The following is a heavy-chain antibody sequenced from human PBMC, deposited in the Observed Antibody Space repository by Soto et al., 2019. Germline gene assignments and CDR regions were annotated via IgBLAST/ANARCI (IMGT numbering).Heavy chain of an antibody. J-gene: IGHJ6*02. CDR2: INPNSGGT. CDR1: GYTFTGYY. CDR3: ARSAGSSWFDYYYYGMDV. V-gene: IGHV1-2*02. Sequence: GASVKVSCKASGYTFTGYYMHWGRQAPGQGLEWMGWINPNSGGTNYAQKFQGRVTMTRDTSISTAYMELSRLRSDDTAVYYCARSAGSSWFDYYYYGMDVWGQGTTVTVSS. D-gene: IGHD6-13*01.